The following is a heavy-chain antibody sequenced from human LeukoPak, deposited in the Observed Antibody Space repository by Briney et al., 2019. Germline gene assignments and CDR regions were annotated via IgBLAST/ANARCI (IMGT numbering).Heavy chain of an antibody. Sequence: GGSLRLSCAASGFTFSSYWMSWVRQAPGKGLEWVANIKQDGSEKYYVDSVKGRFTISRDNAKNPLYLQMNSLRAEDTAVYYCARGQGGNWKDFDYWGQGTLVTVSS. CDR3: ARGQGGNWKDFDY. V-gene: IGHV3-7*01. D-gene: IGHD1-20*01. J-gene: IGHJ4*02. CDR2: IKQDGSEK. CDR1: GFTFSSYW.